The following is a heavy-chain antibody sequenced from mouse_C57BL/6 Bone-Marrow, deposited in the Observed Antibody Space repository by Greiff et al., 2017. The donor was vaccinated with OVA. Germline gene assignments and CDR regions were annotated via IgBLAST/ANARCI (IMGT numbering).Heavy chain of an antibody. V-gene: IGHV1-39*01. CDR2: INPNYGTT. D-gene: IGHD1-1*01. J-gene: IGHJ4*01. CDR3: AIYYGGYAMDY. Sequence: VQLKESGPELVKPGASVKLSCKASGYSFTDYNMNWVKQSNGKSLEWIGVINPNYGTTSYNQKFTGKANLTVDQSYSTAYMQLNSLTSEDSAVYYCAIYYGGYAMDYWGQGTSVTVSS. CDR1: GYSFTDYN.